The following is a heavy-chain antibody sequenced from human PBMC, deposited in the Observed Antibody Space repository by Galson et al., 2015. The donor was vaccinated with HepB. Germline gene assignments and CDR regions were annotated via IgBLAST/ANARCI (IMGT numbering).Heavy chain of an antibody. CDR3: AGYSSGSPLYYYGLGV. Sequence: LSLTCAVYGGSFSDYYWNWIRQPPGRGLEWIGEINHRGSTNYNPSLKSRVTISEDTSKSQFSLKLTSVTAADTALYYCAGYSSGSPLYYYGLGVWGQGTTVTVSS. V-gene: IGHV4-34*01. J-gene: IGHJ6*02. D-gene: IGHD3-10*01. CDR1: GGSFSDYY. CDR2: INHRGST.